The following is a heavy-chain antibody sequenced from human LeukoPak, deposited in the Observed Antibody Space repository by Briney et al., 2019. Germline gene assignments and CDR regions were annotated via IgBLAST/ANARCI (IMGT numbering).Heavy chain of an antibody. CDR2: ISSNGGST. CDR3: ARESTTVTTRKSYYFDY. D-gene: IGHD4-17*01. CDR1: GFTFSSYA. Sequence: GGSLRLSCAASGFTFSSYAMHWVRQAPGKGLEYVSAISSNGGSTYYANSVKGRFTISRDNSKNALYLQMGSLRAEDMAVYYCARESTTVTTRKSYYFDYWGQGTLVTVSS. J-gene: IGHJ4*02. V-gene: IGHV3-64*01.